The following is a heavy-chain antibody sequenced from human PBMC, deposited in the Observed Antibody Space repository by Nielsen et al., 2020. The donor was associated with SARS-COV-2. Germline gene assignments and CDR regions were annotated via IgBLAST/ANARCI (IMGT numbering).Heavy chain of an antibody. V-gene: IGHV4-4*02. CDR2: IYHTGST. D-gene: IGHD6-19*01. J-gene: IGHJ4*02. CDR1: GVSISSSNW. Sequence: SETLSLTCAVSGVSISSSNWWSWVRQTPGKGLEWIGEIYHTGSTNYNPSLKSRVTISVDTSKNQFSLKLSSVTAADTAVYYCASSPRGWYFDYWGQGTLVTVSS. CDR3: ASSPRGWYFDY.